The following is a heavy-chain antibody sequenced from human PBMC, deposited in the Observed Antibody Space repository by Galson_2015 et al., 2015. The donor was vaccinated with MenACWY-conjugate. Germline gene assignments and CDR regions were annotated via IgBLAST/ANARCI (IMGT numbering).Heavy chain of an antibody. CDR2: ISPIDSKT. J-gene: IGHJ6*02. CDR3: ARHPPGGRGMDV. CDR1: GYNFITYW. D-gene: IGHD1-26*01. Sequence: QSGAEVKKPGESLQISCKASGYNFITYWIGWVRQVPGKGLEWVGLISPIDSKTRNSPAFEGRVTISADNSITTAYLQWNSLQASDTAMYYCARHPPGGRGMDVWGQGTTVTVSS. V-gene: IGHV5-51*01.